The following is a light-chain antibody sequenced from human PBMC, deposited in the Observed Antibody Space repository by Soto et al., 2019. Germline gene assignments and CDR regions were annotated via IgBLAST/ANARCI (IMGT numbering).Light chain of an antibody. CDR1: SSDVGGYNY. J-gene: IGLJ1*01. V-gene: IGLV2-11*01. CDR2: DVS. CDR3: CSYAGSYTLYV. Sequence: QSALTRLRSVSGSPGQSVTISCTGTSSDVGGYNYGSWYQQHPGKAPKLMIYDVSKRPSGVPDRFSGSKSGNTASLTISGLQAEDEADYYCCSYAGSYTLYVFGTGTKLTVL.